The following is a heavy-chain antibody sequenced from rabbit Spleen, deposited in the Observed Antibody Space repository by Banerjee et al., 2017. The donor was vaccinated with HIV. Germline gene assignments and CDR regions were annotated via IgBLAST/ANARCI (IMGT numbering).Heavy chain of an antibody. V-gene: IGHV1S45*01. CDR3: ARGPYNRGDGLNL. D-gene: IGHD2-1*01. CDR1: GFSFSTTYY. CDR2: IYTGSSGST. Sequence: QEQLEESGGDLVQPEGSRTLTCKASGFSFSTTYYMCWVRQAPGKGLEWIACIYTGSSGSTYYANWAKGRFTISKTSSTTVTLQMTGLTAADTATYFCARGPYNRGDGLNLWGQGTLVTVS. J-gene: IGHJ4*01.